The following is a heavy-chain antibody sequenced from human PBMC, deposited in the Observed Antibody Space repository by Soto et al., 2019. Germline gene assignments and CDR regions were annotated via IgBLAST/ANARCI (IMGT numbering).Heavy chain of an antibody. Sequence: PSETLSLTCAVSSGSISSSNWWSWVRQPPGKGLEWIGEIYHRGSTNYNPSLKSRVTISVDKSKNQFSLKLSSVTAADTAVYYSPRGDGDQGGDDAFDIWRQGQMVT. J-gene: IGHJ3*02. V-gene: IGHV4-4*02. CDR2: IYHRGST. CDR1: SGSISSSNW. CDR3: PRGDGDQGGDDAFDI. D-gene: IGHD4-17*01.